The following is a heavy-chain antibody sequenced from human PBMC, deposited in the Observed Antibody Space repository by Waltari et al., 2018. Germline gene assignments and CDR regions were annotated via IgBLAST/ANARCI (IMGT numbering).Heavy chain of an antibody. J-gene: IGHJ4*02. CDR1: GGTFSSYD. CDR2: IIPIFVTA. D-gene: IGHD3-10*01. V-gene: IGHV1-69*08. CDR3: ASITMVQGVIMSDY. Sequence: QVQLVQSGAEVKKPGSSVKVSCKASGGTFSSYDISWVRQAPGQGSEWMGRIIPIFVTANYAQKLQARVTITADKSTGPPYMELSSLISEDTAVYYCASITMVQGVIMSDYWGQGTLVTVSS.